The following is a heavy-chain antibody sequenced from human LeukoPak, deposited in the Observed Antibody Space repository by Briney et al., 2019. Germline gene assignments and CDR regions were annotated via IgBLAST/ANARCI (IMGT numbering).Heavy chain of an antibody. CDR1: GYTFTGYY. V-gene: IGHV1-2*02. Sequence: GASVKVSCKASGYTFTGYYMHWVRQAPGQGLEWMGWINPNSGGTNYAQKFQGRVTMTRDTSISTAYMELSRLRSDDTAVYYCARESHVDTAMVKGNWFNPWGQGTLVTVSS. D-gene: IGHD5-18*01. J-gene: IGHJ5*02. CDR2: INPNSGGT. CDR3: ARESHVDTAMVKGNWFNP.